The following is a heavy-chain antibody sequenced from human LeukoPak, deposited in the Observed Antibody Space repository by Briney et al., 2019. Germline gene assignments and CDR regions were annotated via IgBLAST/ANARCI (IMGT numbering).Heavy chain of an antibody. J-gene: IGHJ3*02. Sequence: GESLMISCQGSGYSFTSYWISWVRQLPGKGLGWMGRIDPSDSYTNYSPSFQGHVTISADKSISTAYLQWSSLKASDTAMYYCARHRYSSSQDAFDIWGQGTMVTVSS. CDR3: ARHRYSSSQDAFDI. CDR2: IDPSDSYT. D-gene: IGHD6-13*01. CDR1: GYSFTSYW. V-gene: IGHV5-10-1*01.